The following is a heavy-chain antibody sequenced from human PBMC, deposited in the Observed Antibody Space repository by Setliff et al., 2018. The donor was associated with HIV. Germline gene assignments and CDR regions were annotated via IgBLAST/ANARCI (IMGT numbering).Heavy chain of an antibody. CDR2: IYTSGST. D-gene: IGHD1-1*01. CDR1: GDSISTYC. Sequence: PSETLSLTCTVSGDSISTYCWIWIRQPPGKGLEWIGNIYTSGSTNYNPSLKSRLTVTKDTSKNRVVFTMTNMDPVDTATYYCAYSGRQLRGPYFDFWGQGTPVTVSS. V-gene: IGHV4-4*08. CDR3: AYSGRQLRGPYFDF. J-gene: IGHJ4*02.